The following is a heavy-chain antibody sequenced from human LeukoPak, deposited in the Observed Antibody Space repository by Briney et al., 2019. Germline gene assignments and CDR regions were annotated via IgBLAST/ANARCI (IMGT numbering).Heavy chain of an antibody. J-gene: IGHJ4*02. Sequence: ASVKVSCKASGYTFTSYDINWVRQATGQGLEWMGWMNPNSGNTGCAQKFQGRVTMTRNTSISTAYMELSSLRSEDTAVYYCARGPRKDIAVAVFDYWGQGTLVTVSS. V-gene: IGHV1-8*01. CDR1: GYTFTSYD. CDR3: ARGPRKDIAVAVFDY. D-gene: IGHD6-19*01. CDR2: MNPNSGNT.